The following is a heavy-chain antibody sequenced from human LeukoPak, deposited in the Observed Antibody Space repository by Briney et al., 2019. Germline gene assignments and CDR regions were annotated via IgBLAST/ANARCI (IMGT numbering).Heavy chain of an antibody. D-gene: IGHD3-10*01. CDR1: GYTFTSYG. CDR3: ARERVWFGELLGRWFDP. J-gene: IGHJ5*02. CDR2: ISAYNGNT. Sequence: ASVKVSCKASGYTFTSYGISWVRQAPGQGLEWMGWISAYNGNTNYAQKLQGRVTMTTDTSTSTAYMELRSLRPDDTAVYYCARERVWFGELLGRWFDPWGQGTLVTVSS. V-gene: IGHV1-18*01.